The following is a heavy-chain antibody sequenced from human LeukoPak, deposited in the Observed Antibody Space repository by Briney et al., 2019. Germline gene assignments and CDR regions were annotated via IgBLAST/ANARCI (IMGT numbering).Heavy chain of an antibody. D-gene: IGHD3-22*01. J-gene: IGHJ4*02. Sequence: SETLSLTCTVSGGSISNYYWAWIRQPAGQGLEWIGRLYVGRHTDHNPSLKSRVTMSVDSSKNQFSLRLRSVTAADTAVYYCAREHKDYDGDGYYYDNWGQGTLVTVSS. CDR2: LYVGRHT. CDR3: AREHKDYDGDGYYYDN. V-gene: IGHV4-4*07. CDR1: GGSISNYY.